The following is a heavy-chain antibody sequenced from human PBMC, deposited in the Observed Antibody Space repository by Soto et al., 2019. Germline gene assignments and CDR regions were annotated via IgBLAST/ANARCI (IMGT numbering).Heavy chain of an antibody. J-gene: IGHJ5*02. V-gene: IGHV4-31*03. Sequence: SETLSLTCSVSGAALNSGNYYWSWIRQVPGKGLEWIGHIYVTGAVDYNPSLRDRITISQDTSERQFSLNLRLVTAADTAVYYCAGLELLQKTTRGSDPWGQAPWSPSPQ. D-gene: IGHD2-21*01. CDR2: IYVTGAV. CDR3: AGLELLQKTTRGSDP. CDR1: GAALNSGNYY.